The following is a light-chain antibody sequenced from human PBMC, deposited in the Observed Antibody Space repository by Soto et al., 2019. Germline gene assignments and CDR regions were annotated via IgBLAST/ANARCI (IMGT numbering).Light chain of an antibody. CDR2: DVG. V-gene: IGLV2-11*01. J-gene: IGLJ1*01. CDR3: CSYAGSYTYV. Sequence: QSALTQPRSVSGSPGQSVTISCTGTSSDVGAYKYVSWYQQHPGKDPKLMISDVGKRPLGVPDRFSGSKSGNTASLTISGLQAEDEADYYCCSYAGSYTYVFGTGTKLTVL. CDR1: SSDVGAYKY.